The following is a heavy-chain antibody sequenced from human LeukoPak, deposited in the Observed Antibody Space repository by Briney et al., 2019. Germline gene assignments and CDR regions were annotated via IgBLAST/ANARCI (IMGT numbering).Heavy chain of an antibody. CDR2: IYSGGST. V-gene: IGHV3-53*01. J-gene: IGHJ4*02. CDR3: ASTYYYDSSGYLTLDY. Sequence: GGSLRLSCAASGFTVSSNYMSWVRQAPGKGLEWVSVIYSGGSTYYADSVKGRFTISRDNSKNTLYLQMNSLRAEDTAVYYCASTYYYDSSGYLTLDYWGQGTLVTVSS. CDR1: GFTVSSNY. D-gene: IGHD3-22*01.